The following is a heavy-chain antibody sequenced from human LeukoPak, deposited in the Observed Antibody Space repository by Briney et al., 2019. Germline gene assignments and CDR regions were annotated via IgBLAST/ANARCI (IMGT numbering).Heavy chain of an antibody. D-gene: IGHD6-13*01. J-gene: IGHJ4*02. CDR3: ARDAGEQLAFDY. Sequence: PSETLSLTCTVSGGSISSGGYYWSWIRQHPGKGLEWIGYIYYSGSTYYNPSLKSRVTISVDTSKNQFSLKLSSVTVADTAVYYCARDAGEQLAFDYWGQGTLVTVSS. V-gene: IGHV4-31*03. CDR1: GGSISSGGYY. CDR2: IYYSGST.